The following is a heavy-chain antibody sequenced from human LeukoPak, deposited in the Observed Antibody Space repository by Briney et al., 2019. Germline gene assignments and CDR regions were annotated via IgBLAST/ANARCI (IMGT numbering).Heavy chain of an antibody. CDR3: ARSPFNQLLYSWFDP. CDR2: INPNSGGT. J-gene: IGHJ5*02. CDR1: GYTFTGYY. Sequence: ASVKVSCKASGYTFTGYYMHWVRQAPGQGLEWMGWINPNSGGTNYAQKFQGRVTMTRDTSISTAYMELSRLRSDDTAVYYCARSPFNQLLYSWFDPWGQGTLVTVSS. V-gene: IGHV1-2*02. D-gene: IGHD2-2*02.